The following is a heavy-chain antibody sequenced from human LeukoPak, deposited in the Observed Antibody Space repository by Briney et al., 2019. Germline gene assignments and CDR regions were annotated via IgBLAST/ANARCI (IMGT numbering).Heavy chain of an antibody. V-gene: IGHV4-4*07. D-gene: IGHD3-22*01. CDR1: GGSISSYY. CDR2: IFTSGST. Sequence: SETLSLTCTVSGGSISSYYWSWIRQPAGKGLEWIGRIFTSGSTNYNPSHKSRVTMSLDTSRNQFSLKLSSVTAADTAVYYCARDDSSGYPFDYWGQGTLVTVSS. CDR3: ARDDSSGYPFDY. J-gene: IGHJ4*02.